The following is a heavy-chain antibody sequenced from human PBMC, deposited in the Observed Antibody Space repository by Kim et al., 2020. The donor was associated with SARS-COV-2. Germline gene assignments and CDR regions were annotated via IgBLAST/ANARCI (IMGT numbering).Heavy chain of an antibody. CDR1: GGSISSGGYY. V-gene: IGHV4-31*03. Sequence: SETLSLTCTVSGGSISSGGYYWSWIRQHPGKGLEWIGYIYYSGSTYYNPSLKSRVTISVDTSKNQFSLKLSSVTAADTAVYYCARAGSGRSHYYYYYYMDVWGKGTTVTVSS. CDR3: ARAGSGRSHYYYYYYMDV. J-gene: IGHJ6*03. CDR2: IYYSGST. D-gene: IGHD3-10*01.